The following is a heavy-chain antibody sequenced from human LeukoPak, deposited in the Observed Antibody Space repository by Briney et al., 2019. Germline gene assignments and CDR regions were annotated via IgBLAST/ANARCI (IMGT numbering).Heavy chain of an antibody. J-gene: IGHJ4*02. CDR2: ISYDGNNK. CDR3: GGGWYFFDY. D-gene: IGHD6-19*01. CDR1: GFSFSTYG. V-gene: IGHV3-30*03. Sequence: GRSPRLSCAASGFSFSTYGMHWVRQAPGKGLEWVAVISYDGNNKYYADSVKGRFSISRDNSKSTLYLQMNSLRAEDTAVYYCGGGWYFFDYWGQGTLVTVSS.